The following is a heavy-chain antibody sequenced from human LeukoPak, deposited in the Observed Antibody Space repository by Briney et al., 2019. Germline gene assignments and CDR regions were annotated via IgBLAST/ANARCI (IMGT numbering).Heavy chain of an antibody. CDR2: INPSGGST. V-gene: IGHV1-46*01. J-gene: IGHJ4*02. CDR1: GYTFTSYY. CDR3: ARGYCANGVCYMVDY. D-gene: IGHD2-8*01. Sequence: ASVKVSCKASGYTFTSYYMHWARQAPGQGLEWMGIINPSGGSTSYAQKFQGRVTMTRDTSTSTVYMELSSLRSEDTAVYYCARGYCANGVCYMVDYWGQGTLVTVSS.